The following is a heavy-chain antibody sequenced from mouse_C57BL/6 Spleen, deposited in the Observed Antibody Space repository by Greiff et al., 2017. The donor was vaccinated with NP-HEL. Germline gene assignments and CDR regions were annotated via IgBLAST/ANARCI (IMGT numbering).Heavy chain of an antibody. CDR2: ISYDGSN. Sequence: EVKLQESGPGLVKPSQSLSLTCSVTGYSITSGYYWNWIRQFPGNKLEWMGYISYDGSNNYNPSLKNRISITRDTSKNQFFLKLNSVTTEDTATYYCARDDYDVYWYFDVWGTGTTVTVSS. J-gene: IGHJ1*03. V-gene: IGHV3-6*01. CDR1: GYSITSGYY. D-gene: IGHD2-4*01. CDR3: ARDDYDVYWYFDV.